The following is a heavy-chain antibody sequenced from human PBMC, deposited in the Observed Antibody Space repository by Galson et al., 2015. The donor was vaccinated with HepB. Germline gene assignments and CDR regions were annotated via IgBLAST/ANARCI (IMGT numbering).Heavy chain of an antibody. CDR3: ASKRSDWYTY. CDR2: IYSAGRT. J-gene: IGHJ4*02. Sequence: LRLSCAASGFSVSNNYMSWVRQAPGKGLEWVSVIYSAGRTDYADSVKGRFTISRDNSKNTLYLQMNSLRAEDTAAYYCASKRSDWYTYWGQGTLVTVSS. D-gene: IGHD2-21*02. V-gene: IGHV3-53*01. CDR1: GFSVSNNY.